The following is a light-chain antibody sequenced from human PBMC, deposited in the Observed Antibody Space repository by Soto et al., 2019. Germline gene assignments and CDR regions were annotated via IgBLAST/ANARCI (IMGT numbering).Light chain of an antibody. CDR1: NDIGND. CDR3: LQDYSYPFT. V-gene: IGKV1-6*01. CDR2: AAS. J-gene: IGKJ3*01. Sequence: AIQMTQSPSSLSASVGDRVIITCRASNDIGNDLSWYQQRPGKAPELLLFAASSLQSGVPSRFSGSGSGTDFTLTISSLQPEYFATYFFLQDYSYPFTFGPGTKVDIK.